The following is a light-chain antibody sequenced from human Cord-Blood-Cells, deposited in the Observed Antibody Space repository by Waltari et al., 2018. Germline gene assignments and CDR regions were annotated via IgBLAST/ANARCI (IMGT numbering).Light chain of an antibody. CDR3: CSYAGSCTLV. CDR2: DVS. V-gene: IGLV2-11*01. CDR1: SSDVGGYNY. Sequence: QSALTQPRSVAGSPGQSVTISCTGTSSDVGGYNYVSWYQQHPGKAPKLMIYDVSKRPTGVTARVSGPKPGNTASMTISGLHDEYEAHYYCCSYAGSCTLVCRTVTKITVL. J-gene: IGLJ1*01.